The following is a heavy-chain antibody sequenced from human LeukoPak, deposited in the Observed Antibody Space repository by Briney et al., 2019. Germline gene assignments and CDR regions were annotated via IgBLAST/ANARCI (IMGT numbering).Heavy chain of an antibody. Sequence: SETLSLTCTVSGGSIRSYYWSWPRQPPGKGLEWIGFIFYSGITDYNPSLKSRVTISVDTSKNQFSLKLTSVTAADTAVYYCARLRALSYYDSSGNLYYFEYWGQGTLVTVSS. D-gene: IGHD3-22*01. V-gene: IGHV4-59*01. CDR2: IFYSGIT. CDR3: ARLRALSYYDSSGNLYYFEY. CDR1: GGSIRSYY. J-gene: IGHJ4*02.